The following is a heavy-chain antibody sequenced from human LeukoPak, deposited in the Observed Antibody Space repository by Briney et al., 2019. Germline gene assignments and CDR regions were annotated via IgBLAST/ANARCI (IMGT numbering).Heavy chain of an antibody. CDR1: GGSFSGYY. Sequence: SETLSLTCAVYGGSFSGYYWSWIRQPPGKGLEWIGEINHSGSTNYNPSLKSRATISVDTSKNQFSLKLSSVTAADTAVYYCARHRWLQYYFDYWGQGTLVTVSS. CDR3: ARHRWLQYYFDY. J-gene: IGHJ4*02. D-gene: IGHD5-24*01. V-gene: IGHV4-34*01. CDR2: INHSGST.